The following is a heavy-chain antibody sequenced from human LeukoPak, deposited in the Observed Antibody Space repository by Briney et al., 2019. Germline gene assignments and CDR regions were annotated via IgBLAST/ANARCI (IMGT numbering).Heavy chain of an antibody. D-gene: IGHD5-12*01. CDR3: TRGVSVATILIEY. V-gene: IGHV3-49*04. Sequence: GGSLRLSCTASGFTFGDYAMSGVRQAPGKGLEWVGFIRSKAYGGTTEYAASVKGRFTISRDDSKSIAYLQMNSLKTEDTAVYYCTRGVSVATILIEYWGQGTLVTVSS. J-gene: IGHJ4*02. CDR2: IRSKAYGGTT. CDR1: GFTFGDYA.